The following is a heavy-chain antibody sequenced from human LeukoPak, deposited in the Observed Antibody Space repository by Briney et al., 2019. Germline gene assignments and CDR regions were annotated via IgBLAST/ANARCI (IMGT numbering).Heavy chain of an antibody. Sequence: GGSLRLSCEASGFTFFNYGVHWVRQAPGKGLEWVAVISYDGSNKYYADSVKGRFTISRDNSKNTLYLQMNSLRAEDTAVYYCARGLGPYGDYVTHFDYWGQGTLVTVSS. CDR3: ARGLGPYGDYVTHFDY. V-gene: IGHV3-30*03. CDR2: ISYDGSNK. D-gene: IGHD4-17*01. CDR1: GFTFFNYG. J-gene: IGHJ4*02.